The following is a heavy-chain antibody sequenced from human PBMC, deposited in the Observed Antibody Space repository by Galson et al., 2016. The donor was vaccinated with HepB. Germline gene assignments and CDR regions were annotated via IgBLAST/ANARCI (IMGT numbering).Heavy chain of an antibody. CDR3: AGYEVVSFDY. Sequence: TLSLTCTVSGGSISSCGYYWSWIRQHPGKGLEWIGYIYYSGGTYYNPSLQSRLTISLDTSKNHFSLKLDSVTAADTAVYYCAGYEVVSFDYWGQGTLVTVSS. D-gene: IGHD2-15*01. CDR2: IYYSGGT. J-gene: IGHJ4*02. V-gene: IGHV4-31*03. CDR1: GGSISSCGYY.